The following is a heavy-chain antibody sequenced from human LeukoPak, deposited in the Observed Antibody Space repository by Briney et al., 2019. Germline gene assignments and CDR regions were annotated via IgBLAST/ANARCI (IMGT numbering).Heavy chain of an antibody. CDR3: ARYPMIVVVNYYYYYMDV. CDR2: ISAYNGNT. V-gene: IGHV1-18*01. Sequence: EASVRVSCKASGYTFTSYGISWVRQAPGQGLEWMGWISAYNGNTNYAQKLQGRVTMTTDTSTSTAYMELRSLRSDDTAVYYCARYPMIVVVNYYYYYMDVWGKGTTVTVSS. CDR1: GYTFTSYG. J-gene: IGHJ6*03. D-gene: IGHD3-22*01.